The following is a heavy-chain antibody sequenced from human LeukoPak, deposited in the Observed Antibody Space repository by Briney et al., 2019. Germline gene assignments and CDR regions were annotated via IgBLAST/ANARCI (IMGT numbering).Heavy chain of an antibody. V-gene: IGHV3-7*01. CDR1: GFIFSSYW. CDR3: TRGAAVFDI. D-gene: IGHD6-25*01. CDR2: VKQDGSEK. Sequence: GGSLRLSCAASGFIFSSYWMSWARQATGKGLEWVASVKQDGSEKYYVDSVKGRFNISRNNAKNSLHLQMNSLRAEDTAVYYCTRGAAVFDIWGQGTMVTVSS. J-gene: IGHJ3*02.